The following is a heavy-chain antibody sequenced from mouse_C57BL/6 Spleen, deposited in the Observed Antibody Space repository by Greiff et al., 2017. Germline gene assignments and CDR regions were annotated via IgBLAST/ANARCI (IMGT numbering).Heavy chain of an antibody. CDR1: GYTFTSYW. J-gene: IGHJ1*03. Sequence: VQLQQPGAELVKPGASVKMSCKASGYTFTSYWITWVKQRPGQGLEWIGDIYPGSGSTNYNEKFKSKATLTVDTSSSTAYMQLSSLTSEDSAVYCCARVVYGSSFHWYFDVWGTGTTVTVSS. V-gene: IGHV1-55*01. CDR3: ARVVYGSSFHWYFDV. D-gene: IGHD1-1*01. CDR2: IYPGSGST.